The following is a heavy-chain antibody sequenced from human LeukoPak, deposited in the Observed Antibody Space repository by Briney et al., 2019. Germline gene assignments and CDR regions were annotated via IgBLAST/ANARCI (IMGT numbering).Heavy chain of an antibody. CDR2: ISDSSSYI. CDR3: ASPALGQVTMKP. CDR1: GFTFSSYS. J-gene: IGHJ5*02. Sequence: GGSLRLSCAASGFTFSSYSMHWVRQAPGKGLEWVSSISDSSSYIYYADSVKGRFTISRDNAKSSLYLRMNSLRAEDTAMYYCASPALGQVTMKPWGQGTLVTVPS. V-gene: IGHV3-21*01. D-gene: IGHD3-22*01.